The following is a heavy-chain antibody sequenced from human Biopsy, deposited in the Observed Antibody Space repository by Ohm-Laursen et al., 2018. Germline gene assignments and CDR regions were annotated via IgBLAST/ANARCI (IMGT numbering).Heavy chain of an antibody. D-gene: IGHD6-19*01. Sequence: TLSLTCTASGDSVSSGSFYWTWIRQPPGQGLEYIGYIYDRGSTANYNPSLESRVTMSVDMPKNQFSLKLSSVTAADTAIYYCARGMRSSGWPYFDSWGQGTLVIVSS. CDR3: ARGMRSSGWPYFDS. CDR1: GDSVSSGSFY. CDR2: IYDRGST. J-gene: IGHJ4*02. V-gene: IGHV4-61*01.